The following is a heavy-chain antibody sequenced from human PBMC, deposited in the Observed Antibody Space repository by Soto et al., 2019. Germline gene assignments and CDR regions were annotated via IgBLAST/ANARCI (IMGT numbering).Heavy chain of an antibody. Sequence: EVQLLESGAGLVQPGGSLRLSCAASGFTFSSYAMSWVRQAPGKGLEWVSGISTSGDSTYYADSVKGRFTISRDNSKDTLYLQMNSLRAADTAVYYCAINSRYCSSTSCYADWGQGTLVTVSS. J-gene: IGHJ4*02. D-gene: IGHD2-2*01. V-gene: IGHV3-23*01. CDR2: ISTSGDST. CDR1: GFTFSSYA. CDR3: AINSRYCSSTSCYAD.